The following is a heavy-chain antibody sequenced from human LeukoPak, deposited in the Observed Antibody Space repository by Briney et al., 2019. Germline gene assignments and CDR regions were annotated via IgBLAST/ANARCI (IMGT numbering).Heavy chain of an antibody. D-gene: IGHD7-27*01. J-gene: IGHJ4*02. V-gene: IGHV4-59*12. CDR2: IYYSGRT. CDR3: ARWDDGTGGDVDY. Sequence: SETLSLTCTVSGGSIINYYWSWIRQPPGKGLEWIGYIYYSGRTNYNPSLKSRVTTSADKSKNQFSLKLSSVTAADTAVYYCARWDDGTGGDVDYWGQGTLVTVSS. CDR1: GGSIINYY.